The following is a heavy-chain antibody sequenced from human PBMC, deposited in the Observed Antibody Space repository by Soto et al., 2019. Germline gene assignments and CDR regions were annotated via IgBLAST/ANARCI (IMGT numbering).Heavy chain of an antibody. CDR2: ISAYNSNT. J-gene: IGHJ4*02. CDR1: GYTFTSYY. Sequence: QVQLVQSGAEVKKPGASVKVSCKASGYTFTSYYITWVRQAPGQGLEWMGWISAYNSNTNYAQKLRGRVTMTTDTPSSTASMQLRSLRPDDTTVYYCARDLPPLDYWGQGTLVTVSS. CDR3: ARDLPPLDY. V-gene: IGHV1-18*01.